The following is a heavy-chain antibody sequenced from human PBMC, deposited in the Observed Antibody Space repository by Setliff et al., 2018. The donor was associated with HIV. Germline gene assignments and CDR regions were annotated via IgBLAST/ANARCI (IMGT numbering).Heavy chain of an antibody. CDR1: GGSISSYY. V-gene: IGHV4-59*01. CDR3: ARDSNSGWYEGYFDY. D-gene: IGHD6-19*01. Sequence: PSETLSLTCTVSGGSISSYYWSWIRQPPGKGLEWIGYIYYSGSTNYNPSLKSRVTISVDTSKNQFSLKRSSVTAADTAVYYCARDSNSGWYEGYFDYWGQGTLVTVSS. CDR2: IYYSGST. J-gene: IGHJ4*02.